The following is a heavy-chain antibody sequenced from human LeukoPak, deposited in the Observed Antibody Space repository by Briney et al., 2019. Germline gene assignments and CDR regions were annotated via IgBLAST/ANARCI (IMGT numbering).Heavy chain of an antibody. CDR1: GGSISSGGYY. V-gene: IGHV4-31*03. Sequence: SETLSLTCTVSGGSISSGGYYWSWIRQHPGKGLEWIGYIYCSGSTYCNPSLKSRVTISVDTSKNQFSLKLSSVTAADTAVYYCAREGAGVTATYFDYWGQGTLVTVSS. D-gene: IGHD2-21*02. J-gene: IGHJ4*02. CDR2: IYCSGST. CDR3: AREGAGVTATYFDY.